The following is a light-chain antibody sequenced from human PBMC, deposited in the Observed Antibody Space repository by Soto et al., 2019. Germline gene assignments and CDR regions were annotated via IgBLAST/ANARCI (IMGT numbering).Light chain of an antibody. J-gene: IGLJ2*01. CDR3: SSYTTTRTL. CDR2: DVS. V-gene: IGLV2-14*03. CDR1: SSDVGANNY. Sequence: QSVLTQPASVSGSPGQSITISCTGTSSDVGANNYISWYQQHPGKAPKLMIFDVSNRPSGVSNRFSGSKSGNTASLTISGLQAEDEGDYYCSSYTTTRTLFGGGTKVTVL.